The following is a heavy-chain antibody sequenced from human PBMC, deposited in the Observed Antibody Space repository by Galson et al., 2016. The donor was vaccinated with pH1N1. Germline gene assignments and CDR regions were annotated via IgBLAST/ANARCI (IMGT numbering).Heavy chain of an antibody. CDR3: ARERSYDFWGGYFDS. Sequence: ETLSLTCNVSGGSVSSGHYYWSWIRQFPGKGLEWIGYSFYSGTTKYNPSLENRVVISPDTSKNQCTLKLTSVSAADTAVYYCARERSYDFWGGYFDSWGQGILVTVSS. J-gene: IGHJ4*02. CDR1: GGSVSSGHYY. CDR2: SFYSGTT. V-gene: IGHV4-61*01. D-gene: IGHD3-3*01.